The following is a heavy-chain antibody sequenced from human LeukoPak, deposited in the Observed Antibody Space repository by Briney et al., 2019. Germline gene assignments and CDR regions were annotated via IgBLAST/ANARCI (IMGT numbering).Heavy chain of an antibody. CDR1: GYTFTSYD. J-gene: IGHJ4*02. V-gene: IGHV1-8*01. Sequence: ASVKVSCKASGYTFTSYDINWVRQATGQGLEGMGGRNPHSGNNGYAQKFQGRVTMTRNNSISTAYMELSSLRSEDAAVYYCASSYGSGRYYIDYWGQGPLVPVSS. CDR3: ASSYGSGRYYIDY. D-gene: IGHD3-10*01. CDR2: RNPHSGNN.